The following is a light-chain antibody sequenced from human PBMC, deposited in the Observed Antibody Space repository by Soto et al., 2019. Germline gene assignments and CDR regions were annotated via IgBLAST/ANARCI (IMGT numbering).Light chain of an antibody. Sequence: DIQMTQSPSTLSGSVGDRVTITCRASQTISSWLAWYQQKPGKAPKLLIYKASTLKSGVPSRFSGSGYGTEFTLTISSLQADDFATYYFQHYNSYSVAFGQGTKVDI. V-gene: IGKV1-5*03. CDR3: QHYNSYSVA. CDR2: KAS. J-gene: IGKJ1*01. CDR1: QTISSW.